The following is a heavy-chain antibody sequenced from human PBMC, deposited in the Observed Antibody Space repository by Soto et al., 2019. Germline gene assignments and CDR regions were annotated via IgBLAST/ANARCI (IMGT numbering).Heavy chain of an antibody. CDR1: GGSVSSDNS. D-gene: IGHD3-3*01. V-gene: IGHV4-4*02. Sequence: VQLQESGPGLVKPSGTLSLTCAVSGGSVSSDNSWTWVRQPPGKSQEWIGEVFHSGNSNSNPSLKGRVTMSVDKSKNQFSLRLNSVTAADTAVYYCARRQRFDFWSSYSYSNHGLDVWGQGTKVAVSS. J-gene: IGHJ6*02. CDR2: VFHSGNS. CDR3: ARRQRFDFWSSYSYSNHGLDV.